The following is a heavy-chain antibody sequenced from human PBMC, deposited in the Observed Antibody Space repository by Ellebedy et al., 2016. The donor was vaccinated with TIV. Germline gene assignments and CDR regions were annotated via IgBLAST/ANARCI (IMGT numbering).Heavy chain of an antibody. CDR3: ARSRSSGWLHTPDY. CDR2: INPITGST. CDR1: GYTFSNYF. Sequence: AASVKVSCKASGYTFSNYFVHWVRQAPGQGLEWMGIINPITGSTTYAQKLQGRVTMTRDTSTTTVYMELSSLRSEDTAVYFCARSRSSGWLHTPDYWGQGTLVTVSS. J-gene: IGHJ4*02. D-gene: IGHD6-19*01. V-gene: IGHV1-46*04.